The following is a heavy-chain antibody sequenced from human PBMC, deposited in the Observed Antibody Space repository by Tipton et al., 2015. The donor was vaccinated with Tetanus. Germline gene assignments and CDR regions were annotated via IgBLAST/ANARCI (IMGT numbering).Heavy chain of an antibody. CDR1: GHTSRSYW. CDR2: IYPGDSDA. J-gene: IGHJ5*02. D-gene: IGHD3-10*01. Sequence: QSGAEVKKPGESLKISCKVSGHTSRSYWVSWVRQMPGKGLEWMGIIYPGDSDATYNPSFQGQVTISADKSISTAYLQWTSLKPSDSAIYFCARLPKHYSASGSTWGQGTLVTVSS. V-gene: IGHV5-51*01. CDR3: ARLPKHYSASGST.